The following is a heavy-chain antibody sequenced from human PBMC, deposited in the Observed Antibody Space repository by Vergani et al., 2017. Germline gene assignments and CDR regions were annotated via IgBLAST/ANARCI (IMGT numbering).Heavy chain of an antibody. J-gene: IGHJ4*02. CDR3: AKSSVTYYYDSSGYTPLEY. V-gene: IGHV3-9*01. Sequence: EVQLVESGGGLVQPGRSLRLSCTASGFTFQAYAFHWVRQVSGRGLEWVSGIDRNYGVKNGNSFEGRFSISRDNAKKAVFLQMNNLRAEDTAVYYCAKSSVTYYYDSSGYTPLEYWGQGTLVTVSS. CDR1: GFTFQAYA. D-gene: IGHD3-22*01. CDR2: IDRNYGVK.